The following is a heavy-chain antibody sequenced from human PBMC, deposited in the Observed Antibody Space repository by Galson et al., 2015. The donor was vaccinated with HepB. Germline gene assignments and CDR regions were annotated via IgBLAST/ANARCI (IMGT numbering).Heavy chain of an antibody. CDR1: GFTFSDYY. CDR2: ISSSGSTI. V-gene: IGHV3-11*01. CDR3: ARELAEQWLWGPAFDY. Sequence: SLRLSCAASGFTFSDYYMSWIRQAPGKGLEWVSYISSSGSTIYYADSVKGRFTISRDNAKNSLYLQMNSLRAEDTAVYYCARELAEQWLWGPAFDYWGQGTLVTVSS. D-gene: IGHD6-19*01. J-gene: IGHJ4*02.